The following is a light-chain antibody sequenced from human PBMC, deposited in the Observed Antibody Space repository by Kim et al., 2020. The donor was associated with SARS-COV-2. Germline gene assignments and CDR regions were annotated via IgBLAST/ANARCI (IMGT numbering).Light chain of an antibody. CDR1: KVGEKD. Sequence: SPGQSPGNTSSEHKVGEKDTSWFRQKPGQAPVLVIFQNNKRPSGIPERFSGSNSGNTATLTISGTQAMDEADYYCQVWDSSAYVFGTGTKVTVL. CDR3: QVWDSSAYV. V-gene: IGLV3-1*01. J-gene: IGLJ1*01. CDR2: QNN.